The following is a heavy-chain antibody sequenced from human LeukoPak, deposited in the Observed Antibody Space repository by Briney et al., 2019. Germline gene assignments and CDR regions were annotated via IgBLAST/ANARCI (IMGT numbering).Heavy chain of an antibody. D-gene: IGHD3-16*01. CDR2: IYYRGDT. V-gene: IGHV4-39*07. CDR3: ARVSGSYAFDY. J-gene: IGHJ4*02. Sequence: SETLSLTCTVSGGSISSSSYYWGWIRQPPGKGLEWIGSIYYRGDTYYNPSLKSRVTISVDTSKNQFSLKLSSVTAADTAVYYCARVSGSYAFDYWGQGTLVTVSS. CDR1: GGSISSSSYY.